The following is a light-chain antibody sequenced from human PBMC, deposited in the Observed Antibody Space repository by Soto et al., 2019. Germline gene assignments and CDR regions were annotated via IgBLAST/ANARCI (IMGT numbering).Light chain of an antibody. CDR2: AAS. CDR3: QQSYSTPT. Sequence: DIQMTQSPSSLSASVGERATITGRASQSIRNFLNWYQQKPGKAPKVLIYAASSLQSGVPSRFSGSGSGTDFTLTISSLQPEDSATYYCQQSYSTPTVGQGNKVDIK. V-gene: IGKV1-39*01. CDR1: QSIRNF. J-gene: IGKJ1*01.